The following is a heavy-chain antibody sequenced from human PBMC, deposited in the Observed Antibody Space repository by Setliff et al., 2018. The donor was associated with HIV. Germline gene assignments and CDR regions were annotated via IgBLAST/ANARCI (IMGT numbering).Heavy chain of an antibody. CDR3: ARAAAGNTGPFDL. V-gene: IGHV4-34*01. CDR2: IYWSGLT. CDR1: GGSFSDYY. J-gene: IGHJ4*02. Sequence: PSETLSLTCAVYGGSFSDYYWGWIRQTPGKGLEWIGSIYWSGLTFYNPSLKSRVTISVDTSKNQFSLKLTSVTASDTAVYYCARAAAGNTGPFDLWGQGSPVTVSS. D-gene: IGHD4-17*01.